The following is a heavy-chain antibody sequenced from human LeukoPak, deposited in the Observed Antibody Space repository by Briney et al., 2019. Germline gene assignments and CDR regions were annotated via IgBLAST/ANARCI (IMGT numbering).Heavy chain of an antibody. Sequence: ASVTVSCKASGYTFTGYYMHWVRQAPGQGLEGMGWINPNSGGTNYAQKFQGRVTMTRDTSISTAYMELSRLRSDDTAVYYCARAGDYGGKDLDAFDIWGQGTMVTVSS. V-gene: IGHV1-2*02. CDR1: GYTFTGYY. D-gene: IGHD4-23*01. CDR2: INPNSGGT. J-gene: IGHJ3*02. CDR3: ARAGDYGGKDLDAFDI.